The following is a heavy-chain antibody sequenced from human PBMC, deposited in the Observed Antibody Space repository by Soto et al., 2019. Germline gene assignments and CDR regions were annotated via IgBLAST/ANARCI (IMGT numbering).Heavy chain of an antibody. CDR1: GGSISSGGYY. Sequence: SETLSLTCTVSGGSISSGGYYWSWIRQHPGKGLEWIGYIYYSGSTYYNPSLKSRVTISVDTSKNQFSLKLSSVTAADTAVYYCARDRAATPYYYGMDVWGQGTTVTVSS. CDR2: IYYSGST. J-gene: IGHJ6*02. V-gene: IGHV4-31*03. CDR3: ARDRAATPYYYGMDV. D-gene: IGHD2-15*01.